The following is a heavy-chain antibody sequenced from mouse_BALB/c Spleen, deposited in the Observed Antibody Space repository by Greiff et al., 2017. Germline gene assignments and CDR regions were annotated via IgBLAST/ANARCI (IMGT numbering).Heavy chain of an antibody. V-gene: IGHV5-17*02. Sequence: EVKLVESGGGLVQPGGSRKLSCAASGFTFSSFGMHWVRQAPEKGLEWVAYISSGSSTIYYADTVKGRFTISRDNPKNTLFLQMTSLRSEDTAMYYCAREVGDDLYYAMDYWGQGTSVTVSS. CDR3: AREVGDDLYYAMDY. D-gene: IGHD2-2*01. CDR2: ISSGSSTI. J-gene: IGHJ4*01. CDR1: GFTFSSFG.